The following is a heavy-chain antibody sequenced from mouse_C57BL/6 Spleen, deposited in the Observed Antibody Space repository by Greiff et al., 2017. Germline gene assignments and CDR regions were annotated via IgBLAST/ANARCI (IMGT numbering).Heavy chain of an antibody. J-gene: IGHJ3*01. Sequence: QVQLQQPGAELVKPGASVKMSCKASGYTFTSYWITWVKQRPGQGLEWIGGLYPGSGSTNYNEKFKSQATLTVDKPSTTAYMQLSSLTSEDSAVYYCARGMLRWFAYWGQGTLVTVSA. CDR2: LYPGSGST. CDR1: GYTFTSYW. CDR3: ARGMLRWFAY. D-gene: IGHD1-1*01. V-gene: IGHV1-55*01.